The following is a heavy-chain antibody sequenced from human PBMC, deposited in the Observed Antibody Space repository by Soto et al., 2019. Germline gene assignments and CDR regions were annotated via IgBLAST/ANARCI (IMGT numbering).Heavy chain of an antibody. Sequence: PGGSLRLSCSASGFNFNSYTMNWGRQAPGKGLQWVSSISRFSDRTYYADSVKGRFAIFRANAENSVYLQVNSLRAEDTAVYYCAVSPAYPLGYWGQGTLVTVS. CDR1: GFNFNSYT. CDR3: AVSPAYPLGY. V-gene: IGHV3-21*06. CDR2: ISRFSDRT. J-gene: IGHJ4*02.